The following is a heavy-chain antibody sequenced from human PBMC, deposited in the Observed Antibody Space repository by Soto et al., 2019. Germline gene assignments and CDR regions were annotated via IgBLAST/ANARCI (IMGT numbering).Heavy chain of an antibody. J-gene: IGHJ6*02. CDR2: ITGSGGRT. D-gene: IGHD7-27*01. CDR1: GFTFSSYA. Sequence: EVQLLESGGGLVQPGGSLRLSCAASGFTFSSYAMSWVRQAPGKGLEWVSAITGSGGRTYYADSVKGRFTISRDNSKNTLYLQMNSLRADDTAVYYCAKGLTGAPYYGMDVWGQGTTVTVSS. CDR3: AKGLTGAPYYGMDV. V-gene: IGHV3-23*01.